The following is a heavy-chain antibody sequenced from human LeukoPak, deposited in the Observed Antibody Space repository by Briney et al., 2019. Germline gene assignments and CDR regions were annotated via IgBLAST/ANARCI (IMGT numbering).Heavy chain of an antibody. Sequence: SETLSLTCTVSGGSISSHYWSWIRQPPGKGLECIGYIHYTGHTRYNPSLTNRVSISADTSKNQFSLILNSLTTADTAVYYCVRDHEVITPAVGHWFDPWGQGPSHRLR. V-gene: IGHV4-59*11. CDR1: GGSISSHY. J-gene: IGHJ5*02. CDR2: IHYTGHT. CDR3: VRDHEVITPAVGHWFDP. D-gene: IGHD4-23*01.